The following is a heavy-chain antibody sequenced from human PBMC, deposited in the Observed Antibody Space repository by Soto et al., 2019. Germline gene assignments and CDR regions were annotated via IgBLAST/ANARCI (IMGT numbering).Heavy chain of an antibody. CDR2: IIPILGIA. J-gene: IGHJ3*02. V-gene: IGHV1-69*02. Sequence: SVKVSCKASGGTFSIYTISWVRQAPGQGLEWMGRIIPILGIANYAQKFQGRVTITADKSTSTAYMELSSLRSEDTAVYYCAASLSGYEFDIWGQGTMVTVSS. CDR1: GGTFSIYT. D-gene: IGHD5-12*01. CDR3: AASLSGYEFDI.